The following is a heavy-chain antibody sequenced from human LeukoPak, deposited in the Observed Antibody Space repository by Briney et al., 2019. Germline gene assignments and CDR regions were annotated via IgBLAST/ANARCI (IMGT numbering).Heavy chain of an antibody. Sequence: SETLSLTCTVSGGSIISYYWSWIRQPPGKGLEWIGYIYYSGSTNYNPSLKSRVTISVDTSKNQFSLKLSSVTAADTAVYYCARDRPNDYGDKGWFDPWGQGTLVTVSS. CDR3: ARDRPNDYGDKGWFDP. V-gene: IGHV4-59*01. J-gene: IGHJ5*02. CDR2: IYYSGST. D-gene: IGHD4-17*01. CDR1: GGSIISYY.